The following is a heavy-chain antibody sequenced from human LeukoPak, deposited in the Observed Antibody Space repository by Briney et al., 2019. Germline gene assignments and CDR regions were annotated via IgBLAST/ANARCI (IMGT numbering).Heavy chain of an antibody. D-gene: IGHD3-10*01. CDR3: ARALFAGAFYGMDV. Sequence: PGGSLRLSCAASGVTFSSYGMHWVRQAPGKGLEWVAVISYDGSNKYYADSVKGRFTISRDNSKNTLYLQMNSLRVEDTAVYYCARALFAGAFYGMDVWGQGTTVTVSS. J-gene: IGHJ6*02. CDR2: ISYDGSNK. V-gene: IGHV3-30*03. CDR1: GVTFSSYG.